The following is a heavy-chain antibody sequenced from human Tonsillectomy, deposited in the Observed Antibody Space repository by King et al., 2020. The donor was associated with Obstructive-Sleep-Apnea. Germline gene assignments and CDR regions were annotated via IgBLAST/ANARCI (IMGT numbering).Heavy chain of an antibody. CDR1: GFTFSSYA. Sequence: VQLVASGGGLVQPGGSLIVSCAASGFTFSSYAIKCVRQALGKGLVWVSVIRGSGCSAVVADCVMCLFTISIDNSKNTLYLQMNSLRADDPALYYCAKDIGTGYHYYGMDVWGQGTTVTVSS. V-gene: IGHV3-23*04. J-gene: IGHJ6*02. D-gene: IGHD3/OR15-3a*01. CDR2: IRGSGCSA. CDR3: AKDIGTGYHYYGMDV.